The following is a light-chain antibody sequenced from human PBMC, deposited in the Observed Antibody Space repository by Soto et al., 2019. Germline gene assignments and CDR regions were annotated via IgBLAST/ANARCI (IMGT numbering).Light chain of an antibody. CDR3: CSYAGSSTWV. Sequence: QSALTQPASVSGSPGQSITISCTGTSSDVGSSNLVSWYQPHPGKAPKLMIYEGSKRPSGVSDRFSGSKTGNTASLTISGLQAEDEGDYYCCSYAGSSTWVFGGGTKLTVL. CDR2: EGS. J-gene: IGLJ3*02. V-gene: IGLV2-23*01. CDR1: SSDVGSSNL.